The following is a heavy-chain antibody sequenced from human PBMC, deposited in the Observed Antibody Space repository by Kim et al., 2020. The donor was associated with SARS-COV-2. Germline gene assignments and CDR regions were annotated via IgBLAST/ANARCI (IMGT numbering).Heavy chain of an antibody. CDR2: ISDSGCRT. V-gene: IGHV3-23*01. CDR3: EASDY. Sequence: ISDSGCRTHYAGPGKGRFTISRDNSKCTLFLQMNSRRAEDTAVYYCEASDYWGQGSLVTVSS. J-gene: IGHJ4*02.